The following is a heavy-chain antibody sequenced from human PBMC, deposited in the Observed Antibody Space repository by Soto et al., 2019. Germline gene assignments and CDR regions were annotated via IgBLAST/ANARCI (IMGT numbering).Heavy chain of an antibody. CDR1: GFTFSDYS. V-gene: IGHV3-48*01. D-gene: IGHD6-13*01. CDR3: AREGSSRSYYYDY. Sequence: PGGSLRLSCAASGFTFSDYSMNWVRQAPGKGLEWVSYIRSSGNTIYYADSVRGRFTISRDSAENSLYLQMNSLRVEDTAVYYFAREGSSRSYYYDYWGQGTLVTVSS. CDR2: IRSSGNTI. J-gene: IGHJ4*02.